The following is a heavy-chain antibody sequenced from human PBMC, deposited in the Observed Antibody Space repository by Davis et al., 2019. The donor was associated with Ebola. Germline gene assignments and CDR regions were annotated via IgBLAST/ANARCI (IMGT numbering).Heavy chain of an antibody. CDR1: GGSISSYY. J-gene: IGHJ2*01. V-gene: IGHV4-59*01. D-gene: IGHD5-24*01. CDR3: ARDRIRGWLPLWYFDL. Sequence: PSETLSLTCTVSGGSISSYYWSWIRQPPGKGLEWIGYIYYSGSTNYNPSLKSRVTISVDTSKNQFSLKLSSVTAADTAVYYCARDRIRGWLPLWYFDLWGRGTLVTVSS. CDR2: IYYSGST.